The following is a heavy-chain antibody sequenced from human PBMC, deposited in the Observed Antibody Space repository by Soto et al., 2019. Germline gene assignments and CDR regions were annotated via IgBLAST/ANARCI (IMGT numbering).Heavy chain of an antibody. Sequence: PGGSLRLSCAASGFTFSSYAMSWVRQAPGKGLEWVSAISGSGGSTYYADSVKGRFTISRDNSKNTLYLQMNSLRAEDTAVYYCAKDHYGDYEVNYGMDVWGQGTTVTVSS. J-gene: IGHJ6*02. D-gene: IGHD4-17*01. CDR3: AKDHYGDYEVNYGMDV. CDR1: GFTFSSYA. V-gene: IGHV3-23*01. CDR2: ISGSGGST.